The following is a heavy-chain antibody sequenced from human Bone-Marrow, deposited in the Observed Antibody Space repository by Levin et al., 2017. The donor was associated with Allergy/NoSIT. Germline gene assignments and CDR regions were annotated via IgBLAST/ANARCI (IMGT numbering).Heavy chain of an antibody. J-gene: IGHJ4*02. V-gene: IGHV3-15*01. CDR2: IKSKTDGGTT. D-gene: IGHD5-12*01. Sequence: GGSLRLSCAASGFTFSNAWMSWVRQAPGKGLEWVGRIKSKTDGGTTDYAAPVKGRFTISRDDSKNTLYLQMNSLKTEDTAVYYCTTDRKWWRYSGYDWELHFDYWGQGTLVTVSS. CDR3: TTDRKWWRYSGYDWELHFDY. CDR1: GFTFSNAW.